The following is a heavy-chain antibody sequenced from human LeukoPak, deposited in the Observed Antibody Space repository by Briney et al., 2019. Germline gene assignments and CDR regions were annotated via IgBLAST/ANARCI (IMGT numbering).Heavy chain of an antibody. CDR1: GFTFDDYA. J-gene: IGHJ4*02. Sequence: PGGSLRLSCAASGFTFDDYAMHWVRQAPGKGLEWVSLISWDGGSTYYADSVKGRFTISRDNSKNSLYLQMNSLRAEDTALYYCAKAPGPTYYYDSRDPPFDYWGQGTLVTVSS. D-gene: IGHD3-22*01. CDR2: ISWDGGST. CDR3: AKAPGPTYYYDSRDPPFDY. V-gene: IGHV3-43D*03.